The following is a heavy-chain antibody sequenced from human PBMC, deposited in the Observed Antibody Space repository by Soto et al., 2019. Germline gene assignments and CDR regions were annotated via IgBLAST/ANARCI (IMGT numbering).Heavy chain of an antibody. V-gene: IGHV4-59*01. CDR2: IYYSGST. J-gene: IGHJ6*02. D-gene: IGHD6-13*01. CDR1: GGSISSYY. Sequence: SETLSLTCTVSGGSISSYYWSWIRQPPGKGLEWIGYIYYSGSTNYNPSLKSRVTISVDTSKNQFSLKLSSVTAADTAVYYCASGSYSSSWYGDYYYGMDVWGQGTTVTVSS. CDR3: ASGSYSSSWYGDYYYGMDV.